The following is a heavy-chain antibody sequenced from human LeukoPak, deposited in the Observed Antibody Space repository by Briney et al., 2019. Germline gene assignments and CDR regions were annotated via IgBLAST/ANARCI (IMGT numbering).Heavy chain of an antibody. J-gene: IGHJ6*02. CDR1: GYTFTSYA. CDR2: INAGNGNT. Sequence: ASVKVSCKASGYTFTSYAMHWVRQAAGQRLEWMGWINAGNGNTKYSQKFQGRVTITRDTSASTSYMELSSLRSEDTAVYYCARGVRIFGVVTKLTNYYYYGMDVWGQGTTVTVSS. V-gene: IGHV1-3*01. CDR3: ARGVRIFGVVTKLTNYYYYGMDV. D-gene: IGHD3-3*01.